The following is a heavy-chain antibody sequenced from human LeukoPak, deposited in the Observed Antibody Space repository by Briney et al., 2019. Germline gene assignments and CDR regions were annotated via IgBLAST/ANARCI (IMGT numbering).Heavy chain of an antibody. CDR2: INSDGSGT. D-gene: IGHD2-2*01. Sequence: PGGSLRLSCAASGFTFSSYWMHWVRQAPGKGLVYVSRINSDGSGTSYADSVKGRFTISRDNAKNTLYLQMNSLRAEDTAVYYCATGTYCSSTSCYHYYYYGMDVWGQGTTVTVSS. J-gene: IGHJ6*02. V-gene: IGHV3-74*01. CDR3: ATGTYCSSTSCYHYYYYGMDV. CDR1: GFTFSSYW.